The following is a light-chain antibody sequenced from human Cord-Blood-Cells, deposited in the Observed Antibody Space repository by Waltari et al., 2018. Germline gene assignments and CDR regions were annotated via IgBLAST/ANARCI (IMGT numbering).Light chain of an antibody. CDR2: DAS. J-gene: IGKJ3*01. CDR1: QSVSSY. Sequence: IVLTQSPATLSLSPGERATLSCRASQSVSSYLAWYQQKPGQAPRLLIYDASNRATGIPARFSGSGSGTDFTLTISSLEPEDFAVYYCQQRSNWPLTFGPGPKVDIK. V-gene: IGKV3-11*01. CDR3: QQRSNWPLT.